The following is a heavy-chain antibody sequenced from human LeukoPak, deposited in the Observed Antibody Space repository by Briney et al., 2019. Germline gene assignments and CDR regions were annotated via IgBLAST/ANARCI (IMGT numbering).Heavy chain of an antibody. Sequence: GGSLRLSCAASELSVSDNYMSWVRQAPGKGLEWVSILYSGGSTYYADSVKGRFTISRDNSKNTLYLQMNSLRAEDTAVYYCARDRDTAAFDYWGQGTLVTVSS. D-gene: IGHD5-18*01. CDR3: ARDRDTAAFDY. J-gene: IGHJ4*02. CDR1: ELSVSDNY. CDR2: LYSGGST. V-gene: IGHV3-66*01.